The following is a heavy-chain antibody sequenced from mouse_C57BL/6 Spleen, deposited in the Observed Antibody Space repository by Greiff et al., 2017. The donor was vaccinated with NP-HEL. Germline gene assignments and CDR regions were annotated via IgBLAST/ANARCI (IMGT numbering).Heavy chain of an antibody. CDR3: ARGYGSHYAMDY. J-gene: IGHJ4*01. CDR2: IDPSDSYT. Sequence: QVQLQQPGAELVRPGTSVKLSCKASGYTFTSYWMHWVKQRPGQGLEWIGVIDPSDSYTNYNQKFKGKATLTVDTSSSTAYMQLSSLTSEDSAVYYCARGYGSHYAMDYWGQGTSVTVSS. V-gene: IGHV1-59*01. D-gene: IGHD1-1*01. CDR1: GYTFTSYW.